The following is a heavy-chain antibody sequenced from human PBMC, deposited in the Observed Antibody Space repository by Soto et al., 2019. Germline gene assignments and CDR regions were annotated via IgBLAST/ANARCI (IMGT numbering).Heavy chain of an antibody. CDR3: AREFLDYYYYMDV. CDR2: IYYSGST. Sequence: PSETLSLTCTVSGGYISSGGYSWSWIRQHPGKGLEWIGYIYYSGSTYYNPSLKSRVTISVVTSKNQFSLMLSSVTAADMVVFYCAREFLDYYYYMDVWGKGTTVTVSS. J-gene: IGHJ6*03. V-gene: IGHV4-31*03. CDR1: GGYISSGGYS.